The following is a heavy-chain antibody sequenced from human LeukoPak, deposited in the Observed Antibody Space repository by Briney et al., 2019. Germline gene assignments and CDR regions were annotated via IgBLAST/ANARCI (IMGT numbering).Heavy chain of an antibody. D-gene: IGHD1-7*01. CDR2: IYTSGST. CDR1: GGSFSGYY. V-gene: IGHV4-59*10. Sequence: SETLSLTCAVYGGSFSGYYWSRIRQPAGEGLEWIGRIYTSGSTNYNPSLKSRVTISVDTSKNQFSLKLSSVTAADTAVYYCARYDNWNYDFDYWGQGTLVTVSS. CDR3: ARYDNWNYDFDY. J-gene: IGHJ4*02.